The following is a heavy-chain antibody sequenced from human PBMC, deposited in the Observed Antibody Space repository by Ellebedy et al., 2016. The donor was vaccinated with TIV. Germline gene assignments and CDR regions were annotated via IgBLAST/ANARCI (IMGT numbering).Heavy chain of an antibody. CDR1: GFTFSRYW. J-gene: IGHJ4*02. CDR3: SRENPNDGGSIDY. V-gene: IGHV3-74*01. Sequence: GESLKISCAASGFTFSRYWKHWVRQAPGKGLMWVSRVNSDGSATTYADSVKGRFTLSSDYAKNTLYLQMNSLRAEDTAVYYCSRENPNDGGSIDYWGQGTLVTVSS. D-gene: IGHD4-23*01. CDR2: VNSDGSAT.